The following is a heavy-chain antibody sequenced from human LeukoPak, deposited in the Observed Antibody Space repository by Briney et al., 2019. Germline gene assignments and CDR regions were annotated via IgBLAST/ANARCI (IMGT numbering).Heavy chain of an antibody. V-gene: IGHV1-2*02. Sequence: ASVKVSCKAAGYSFTGYYMHWVRQAPGQGLEWMGWINPNSGGTNYAQKFQGRVTMTRDTSISTAYMELSRLRSDDTAVYYCARDRGRWLQRILYYFDYWGQGTLVTVSS. CDR1: GYSFTGYY. J-gene: IGHJ4*02. D-gene: IGHD5-24*01. CDR3: ARDRGRWLQRILYYFDY. CDR2: INPNSGGT.